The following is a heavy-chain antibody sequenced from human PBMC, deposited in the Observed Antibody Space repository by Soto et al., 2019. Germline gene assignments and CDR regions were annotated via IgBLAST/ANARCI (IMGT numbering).Heavy chain of an antibody. CDR3: ARVGYCSGGSCYSAPQLWLPDPHFDY. D-gene: IGHD2-15*01. Sequence: ESGGGVVQPGRSLRLSCAASGFTFSSYAMHWVRQAPGKGLEWVAVISYDGSNKYYADSVKGRFTISRDNSKNTLYLQMNSLRAEDTAVYYCARVGYCSGGSCYSAPQLWLPDPHFDYWGQGTLVTVSS. V-gene: IGHV3-30-3*01. CDR2: ISYDGSNK. J-gene: IGHJ4*02. CDR1: GFTFSSYA.